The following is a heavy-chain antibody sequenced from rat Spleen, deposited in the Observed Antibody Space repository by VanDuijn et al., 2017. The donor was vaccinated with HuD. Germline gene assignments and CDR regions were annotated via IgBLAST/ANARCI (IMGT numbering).Heavy chain of an antibody. CDR1: GFSLSNYG. Sequence: QVQLKESGPGLVQPSQTLSLTCTVSGFSLSNYGVIWVRQPPGKGLEWMGVIWGNGSTKYSSVLKSRLSISRDTSKSQVFLKMNSLQTEDTAIYFCTIHPRYWGQGVMVTVSS. D-gene: IGHD3-1*01. CDR3: TIHPRY. J-gene: IGHJ2*01. V-gene: IGHV2-13*01. CDR2: IWGNGST.